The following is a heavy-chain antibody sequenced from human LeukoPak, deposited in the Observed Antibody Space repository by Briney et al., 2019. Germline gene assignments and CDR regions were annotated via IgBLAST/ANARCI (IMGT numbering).Heavy chain of an antibody. CDR2: IWYDGSNK. V-gene: IGHV3-33*01. D-gene: IGHD5-12*01. CDR3: ARDGYSGYEGLGAFDI. CDR1: GFTFSSYG. Sequence: GGSLRLSCAASGFTFSSYGMHWVRQAPGKGLEWVAVIWYDGSNKYYADSVKGRFTISRDNSKNTLYLQMNSLRAEDTAVYYCARDGYSGYEGLGAFDIWGQGTMVTVSS. J-gene: IGHJ3*02.